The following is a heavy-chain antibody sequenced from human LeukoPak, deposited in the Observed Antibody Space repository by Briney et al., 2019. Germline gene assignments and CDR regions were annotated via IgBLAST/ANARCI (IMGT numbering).Heavy chain of an antibody. D-gene: IGHD4-17*01. CDR1: GYTLTELS. Sequence: ASVKVSCKVSGYTLTELSMHWVRQAPGQGLEWMGIINPSGGSTSYAQKFQGRVTMTRDTSTSTVYMELSSLRSEDTAVYYCARDLGWVGTNSHYGDHLVTGMDVWGQGTTVTVSS. CDR2: INPSGGST. CDR3: ARDLGWVGTNSHYGDHLVTGMDV. J-gene: IGHJ6*02. V-gene: IGHV1-46*01.